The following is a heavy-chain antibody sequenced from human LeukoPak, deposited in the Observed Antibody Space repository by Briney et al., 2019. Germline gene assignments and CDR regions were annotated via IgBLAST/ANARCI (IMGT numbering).Heavy chain of an antibody. CDR2: IYSGGST. D-gene: IGHD2-2*01. CDR3: ARGGRYQPLGSPFDY. CDR1: GFTFSSYW. J-gene: IGHJ4*02. Sequence: GGSLRLSCAASGFTFSSYWMHWVRQAPGKGLEWVSVIYSGGSTYYADSVKGRFTISRDNSKNTLYLQMNSLRAEDTAVYYCARGGRYQPLGSPFDYWGQGTLVTVSS. V-gene: IGHV3-53*01.